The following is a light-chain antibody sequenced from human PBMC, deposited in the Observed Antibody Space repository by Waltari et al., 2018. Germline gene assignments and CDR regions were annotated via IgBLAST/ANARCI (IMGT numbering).Light chain of an antibody. CDR1: SIDVGDYNF. CDR3: SSFTGSSFVL. CDR2: DVS. V-gene: IGLV2-14*03. Sequence: QSALTQPASVSGSPGQSITISCTGTSIDVGDYNFVSWYQHHPGKAPNLIIYDVSDRPSGVSNRFSGSKSGNTASLTISGLQAEDEAMYYCSSFTGSSFVLFGGGTMLTVL. J-gene: IGLJ2*01.